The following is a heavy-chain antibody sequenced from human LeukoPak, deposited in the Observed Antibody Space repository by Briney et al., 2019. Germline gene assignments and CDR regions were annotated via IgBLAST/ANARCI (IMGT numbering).Heavy chain of an antibody. CDR1: GGSISSGSYY. J-gene: IGHJ3*02. D-gene: IGHD2-2*01. V-gene: IGHV4-39*01. Sequence: PSQTLSLTCTVSGGSISSGSYYWGWIRQPPGKGLEWIGSIYYSGSTYYNPSLKSRVTISVDTSKNQFSLKLSSATAADTAVYYCARLPKRRYCSSTSCYYDAFDIWGQGTMVTVSS. CDR3: ARLPKRRYCSSTSCYYDAFDI. CDR2: IYYSGST.